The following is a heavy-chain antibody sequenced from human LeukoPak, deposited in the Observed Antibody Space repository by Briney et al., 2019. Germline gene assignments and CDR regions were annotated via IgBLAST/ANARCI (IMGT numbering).Heavy chain of an antibody. J-gene: IGHJ2*01. CDR1: GGSIRSYY. V-gene: IGHV4-59*01. D-gene: IGHD6-13*01. CDR3: ARDYSTSFLYFDL. CDR2: VYHSGST. Sequence: PSETLSLTCSASGGSIRSYYWGWIRQPPGKGLEWIGHVYHSGSTNSNPSLKSRVTISIDTSKNQFSLRLSSVTAADTAVYFCARDYSTSFLYFDLWGRGTLVTVSS.